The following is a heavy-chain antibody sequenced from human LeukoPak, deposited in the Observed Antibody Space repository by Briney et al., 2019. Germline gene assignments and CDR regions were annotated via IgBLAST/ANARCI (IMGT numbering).Heavy chain of an antibody. D-gene: IGHD5-24*01. V-gene: IGHV3-11*04. CDR2: ISDTGDTT. CDR3: ARDEMATSYPYYYYGMDV. J-gene: IGHJ6*02. Sequence: GGSLRLSCAASGFTFSDYYMTWIRQAPGKGLECFSYISDTGDTTYYADSVKGRFTISRDNAKNSLYLQMNSLRAEDTAVYYCARDEMATSYPYYYYGMDVWGQGTTVTVSS. CDR1: GFTFSDYY.